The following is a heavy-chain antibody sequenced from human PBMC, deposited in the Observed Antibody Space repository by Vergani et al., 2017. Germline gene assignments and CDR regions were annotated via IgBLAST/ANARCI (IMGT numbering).Heavy chain of an antibody. CDR3: TTDLFTLNRGYSGYESTGWSDY. J-gene: IGHJ4*02. V-gene: IGHV3-15*01. D-gene: IGHD5-12*01. CDR1: GFSFSNAW. CDR2: IKSKTDGGTT. Sequence: EVQLVESGGGLVKPGGSLRLSCAASGFSFSNAWMSWVRQAPGKGLEWVGRIKSKTDGGTTDYAAPVKGRFTISRDDSKNTLYLQMNSLKTEDTAVYYCTTDLFTLNRGYSGYESTGWSDYWGQGTLVTVSS.